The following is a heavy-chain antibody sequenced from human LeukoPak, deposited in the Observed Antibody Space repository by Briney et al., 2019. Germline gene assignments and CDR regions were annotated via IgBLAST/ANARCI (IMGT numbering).Heavy chain of an antibody. CDR3: ARDGGEQLVGPFDY. CDR1: GFTFNNYA. V-gene: IGHV3-30-3*01. Sequence: GGSLRLSCAASGFTFNNYAMHWVRQAPGKGLEWVAVKSYDGSNKYYADSVKGRFTISRDNPKNTLYLQMNSLRAEDTAVYYCARDGGEQLVGPFDYWGQGTLVTVSS. CDR2: KSYDGSNK. J-gene: IGHJ4*02. D-gene: IGHD6-6*01.